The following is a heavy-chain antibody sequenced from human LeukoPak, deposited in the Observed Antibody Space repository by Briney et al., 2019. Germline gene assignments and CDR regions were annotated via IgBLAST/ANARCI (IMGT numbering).Heavy chain of an antibody. V-gene: IGHV3-23*01. Sequence: GGSLRLSCAASGFTFNSYAMTWVRQAPGKGLEWVSTISGSGGSTYYADSVKGRFTISRDNSKNTLYLQMNSLRAEDTAVYYCARDVMGLADYWGQGTLVTVSS. CDR1: GFTFNSYA. J-gene: IGHJ4*02. D-gene: IGHD1-26*01. CDR2: ISGSGGST. CDR3: ARDVMGLADY.